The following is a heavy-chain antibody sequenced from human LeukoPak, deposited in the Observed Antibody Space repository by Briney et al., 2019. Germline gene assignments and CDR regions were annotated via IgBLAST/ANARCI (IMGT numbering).Heavy chain of an antibody. CDR3: ARGGEVVAGYFDY. CDR1: GGTFSSYA. Sequence: SVKVSCKASGGTFSSYAISWVRQAPGQGLEWMGGIIPIFGTANYAQKFQGRVTITTDESTSTAYMELSSLRSEDTAVYYCARGGEVVAGYFDYWGQGTLVTVSS. D-gene: IGHD6-19*01. V-gene: IGHV1-69*05. CDR2: IIPIFGTA. J-gene: IGHJ4*02.